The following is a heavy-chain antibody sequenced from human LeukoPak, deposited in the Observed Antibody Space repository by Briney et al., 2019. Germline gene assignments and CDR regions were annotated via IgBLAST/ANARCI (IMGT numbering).Heavy chain of an antibody. V-gene: IGHV3-74*01. CDR3: ARVAINDYGDYFDY. CDR1: GFTFSNYW. CDR2: INSDGSST. J-gene: IGHJ4*02. Sequence: GGSLRLSCAASGFTFSNYWMHWVRQAPGKGLVWVSRINSDGSSTSYADSVKGRFTTSRDNAKNTVYLQMTSLRAEDTAVYYCARVAINDYGDYFDYWGQGTLVTVSS. D-gene: IGHD4-17*01.